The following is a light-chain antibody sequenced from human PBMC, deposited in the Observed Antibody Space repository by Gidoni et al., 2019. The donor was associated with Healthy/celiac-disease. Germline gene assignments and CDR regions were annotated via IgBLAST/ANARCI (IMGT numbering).Light chain of an antibody. V-gene: IGKV1-39*01. CDR2: AAS. Sequence: DIQMTQSPSSLSASVGDRVTITCRASQSISSYLNWYQQKPGKAPKLLIYAASSLQSGVPSRCSGSGSGTDFTLTISSRQPEDFATYYCQQSYSTPPTFGQVTKVEIK. CDR1: QSISSY. J-gene: IGKJ1*01. CDR3: QQSYSTPPT.